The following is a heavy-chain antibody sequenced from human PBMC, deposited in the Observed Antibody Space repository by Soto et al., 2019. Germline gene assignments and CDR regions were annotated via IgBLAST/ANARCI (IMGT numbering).Heavy chain of an antibody. CDR1: GDSISSSNW. Sequence: QVHLQESGPGLVKPSGTLSLYCAVSGDSISSSNWWTWVRQPPGKGLEWIAEIWHSGYSNYNPSLRSRVTISVDKSKNQFSLKLSSVTAADTAVYYCASAQRAKEGFEYWGQGTLVTVSS. CDR3: ASAQRAKEGFEY. CDR2: IWHSGYS. V-gene: IGHV4-4*02. J-gene: IGHJ4*02.